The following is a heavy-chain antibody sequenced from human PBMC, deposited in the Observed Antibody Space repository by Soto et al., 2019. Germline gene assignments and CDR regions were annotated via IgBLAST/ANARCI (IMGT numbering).Heavy chain of an antibody. CDR3: AREVFTIFGVPRMDV. V-gene: IGHV3-30-3*01. Sequence: GGSLRLSCAASGFTFSSYAMHWVRQAPGKGLEWVAVISYDGSNKYYADPVKGRFTISRDNSKNTLYLQMNSLRAEDTAVYYCAREVFTIFGVPRMDVWGKGTTVPVSS. CDR2: ISYDGSNK. CDR1: GFTFSSYA. D-gene: IGHD3-3*01. J-gene: IGHJ6*04.